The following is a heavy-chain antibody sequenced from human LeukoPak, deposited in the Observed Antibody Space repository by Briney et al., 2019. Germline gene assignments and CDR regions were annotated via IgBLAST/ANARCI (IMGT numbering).Heavy chain of an antibody. V-gene: IGHV1-2*02. Sequence: ASVRVSCKASGYTFTGYYMHWVRQAPGQGLEWMGWINPNSGGTNYAQKFQGRVTMTRDTSISTAYMELSRLGSDDTAVYYCARPPHSCSGGSCYGYFQHWGQGTLVTVSS. CDR2: INPNSGGT. CDR3: ARPPHSCSGGSCYGYFQH. D-gene: IGHD2-15*01. J-gene: IGHJ1*01. CDR1: GYTFTGYY.